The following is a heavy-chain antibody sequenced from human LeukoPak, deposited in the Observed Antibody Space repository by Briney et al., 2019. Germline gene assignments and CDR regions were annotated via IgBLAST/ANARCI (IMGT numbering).Heavy chain of an antibody. J-gene: IGHJ3*02. CDR3: ARDYYDSQARYDAFDI. D-gene: IGHD3-22*01. V-gene: IGHV3-33*01. Sequence: PGRSLRLSCAASGFTFSSYGMHWVRQAPGKGLECVAVIWYDGSNKYYADSVKGRFTISRDNSKNTLYLQMNSLRAEDTAVYYCARDYYDSQARYDAFDIWGQGTMVTVSS. CDR2: IWYDGSNK. CDR1: GFTFSSYG.